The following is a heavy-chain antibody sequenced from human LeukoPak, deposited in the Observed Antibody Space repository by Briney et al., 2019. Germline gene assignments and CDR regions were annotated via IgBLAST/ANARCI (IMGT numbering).Heavy chain of an antibody. CDR3: ARESGYYYDTSGYTFDY. CDR1: GCSSNNYY. CDR2: IYTSGST. D-gene: IGHD3-22*01. J-gene: IGHJ4*02. Sequence: PSETLSLTCTVSGCSSNNYYWSWIGQSAGKGLEGIGRIYTSGSTNYNPSLKSLVSMSVDTSKNQFSLRLRSVTAADTAVYYCARESGYYYDTSGYTFDYWGQGILVTVSS. V-gene: IGHV4-4*07.